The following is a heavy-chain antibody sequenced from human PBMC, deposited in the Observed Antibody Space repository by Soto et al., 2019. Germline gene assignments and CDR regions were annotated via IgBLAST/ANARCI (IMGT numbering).Heavy chain of an antibody. CDR3: AKDQGPSGWYYGMDV. D-gene: IGHD6-19*01. V-gene: IGHV3-23*01. CDR2: ISGSGGST. J-gene: IGHJ6*02. Sequence: PGGSLRLSCAASGFTFSSYAMSWVRQAPGKGLEWVSAISGSGGSTYYADSVKGRFTISRDNSKNTLYLQMNSLRAEDTAVYYCAKDQGPSGWYYGMDVWGQGTTVTVSS. CDR1: GFTFSSYA.